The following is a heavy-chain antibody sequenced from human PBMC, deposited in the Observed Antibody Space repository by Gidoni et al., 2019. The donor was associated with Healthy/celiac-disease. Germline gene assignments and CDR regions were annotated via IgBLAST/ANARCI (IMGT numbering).Heavy chain of an antibody. V-gene: IGHV3-33*01. D-gene: IGHD2-2*01. CDR1: GFTFSSYG. CDR3: ARSGYCSSTSCPGQGYYYYMDV. Sequence: QVQLVESGGVVVQPGRSLRLSCAASGFTFSSYGMPWVRQAPGKGREWVAVIWYDGSNKYYADAVKGRFTISRDNSKNTLYLQMNSLRAEDTAVYYCARSGYCSSTSCPGQGYYYYMDVWGKGTTVTVSS. CDR2: IWYDGSNK. J-gene: IGHJ6*03.